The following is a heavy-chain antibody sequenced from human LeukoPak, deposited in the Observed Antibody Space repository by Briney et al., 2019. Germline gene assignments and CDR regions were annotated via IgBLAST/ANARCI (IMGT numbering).Heavy chain of an antibody. CDR2: INPNSGGT. V-gene: IGHV1-2*04. CDR3: ARWSGSSWYGGVHFDY. D-gene: IGHD6-13*01. Sequence: ASVKVSCKASGYTFTGYYMHWVRQAPGQGLEWMGWINPNSGGTNYAQKFQGWVTMTRDTSISTAYMELSRLRSDDTAVYYCARWSGSSWYGGVHFDYWGQGTLVTVSS. J-gene: IGHJ4*02. CDR1: GYTFTGYY.